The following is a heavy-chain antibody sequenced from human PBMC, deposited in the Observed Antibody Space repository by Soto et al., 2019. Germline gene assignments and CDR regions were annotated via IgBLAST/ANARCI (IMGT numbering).Heavy chain of an antibody. V-gene: IGHV4-59*01. CDR2: VYYSGGT. CDR3: AREESSLRGLFDY. CDR1: GGSISGYY. Sequence: SETLSLTCTVSGGSISGYYWSWIRQPPGKGLEWIGYVYYSGGTNYNPSLKSRLTISVDTSKNQFSLKLSSVTAADTAVYYCAREESSLRGLFDYSGQGIFVTVSS. J-gene: IGHJ4*02.